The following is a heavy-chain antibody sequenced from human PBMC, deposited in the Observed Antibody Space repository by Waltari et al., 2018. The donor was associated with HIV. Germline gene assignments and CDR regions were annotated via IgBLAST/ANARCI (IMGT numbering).Heavy chain of an antibody. Sequence: EVQLVESGGGLVQPGGSLRLSCAASGFTVSSNYMSWVRQAPGKGLEWVSVIYSGGSTYYADSVKGRFTISRDNSKNTLYLQMNSLRAEDTAVYYCARGGYVPHLPDAFDIWGQGTMVTVSS. CDR2: IYSGGST. V-gene: IGHV3-66*02. D-gene: IGHD6-13*01. CDR1: GFTVSSNY. J-gene: IGHJ3*02. CDR3: ARGGYVPHLPDAFDI.